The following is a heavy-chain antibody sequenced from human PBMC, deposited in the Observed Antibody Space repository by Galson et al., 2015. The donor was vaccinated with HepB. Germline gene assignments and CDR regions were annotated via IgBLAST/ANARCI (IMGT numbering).Heavy chain of an antibody. V-gene: IGHV3-21*06. D-gene: IGHD3-3*01. J-gene: IGHJ5*01. CDR2: ISGTGTSR. CDR1: GFSFSDYG. CDR3: TRGARIVGDERFVEWLSYNWFDP. Sequence: SLRLSCAASGFSFSDYGMNWVRQAPGKGLEWVSCISGTGTSRYYADSVKGRFTISRDNAKNSLYLQMNSLRADDTAVYYCTRGARIVGDERFVEWLSYNWFDPWGQGTLVTVSS.